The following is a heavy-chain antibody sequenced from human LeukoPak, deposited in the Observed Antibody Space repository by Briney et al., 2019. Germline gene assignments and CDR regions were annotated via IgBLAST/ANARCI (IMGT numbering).Heavy chain of an antibody. Sequence: SETLSLTCTVSGVSISTYYWTWIRQPAGKGLEWIGRIYSTGNTNYNPSLESRVTMSIDTSKNQFSLKLSSVTAADTAVYHCARLILSGSYLYYFDYWGQGTLVTVSS. CDR2: IYSTGNT. V-gene: IGHV4-4*07. CDR1: GVSISTYY. D-gene: IGHD1-26*01. CDR3: ARLILSGSYLYYFDY. J-gene: IGHJ4*02.